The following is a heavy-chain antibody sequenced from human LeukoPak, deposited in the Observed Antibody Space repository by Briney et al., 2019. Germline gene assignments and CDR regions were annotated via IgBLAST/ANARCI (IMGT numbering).Heavy chain of an antibody. D-gene: IGHD6-19*01. CDR1: GFTFSSYA. J-gene: IGHJ4*02. V-gene: IGHV3-23*01. CDR3: AKHTVAGTSYYFDY. Sequence: GGSLRLSCAASGFTFSSYAMSWVRQAPGKGLEWVSGISGSGGSTYYADSVKGRFTISRDNSKNTLYLQMNSLRAEDTAVYYCAKHTVAGTSYYFDYWGQGTLVTVSS. CDR2: ISGSGGST.